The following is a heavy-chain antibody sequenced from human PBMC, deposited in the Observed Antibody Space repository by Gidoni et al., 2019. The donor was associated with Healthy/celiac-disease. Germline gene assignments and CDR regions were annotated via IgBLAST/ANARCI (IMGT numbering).Heavy chain of an antibody. CDR2: ISYDGSNK. J-gene: IGHJ6*02. V-gene: IGHV3-30-3*01. D-gene: IGHD6-19*01. CDR3: ARDWGPAAVARNYYYYGMDV. Sequence: QVQLVEFGGGVVQPGRSLRLSCAASGFTFSSYALHWVRQAPGKGLEWVAVISYDGSNKYYADAVKGRFTISRDNSKNTLYLQMNSLRAEDTAVYYCARDWGPAAVARNYYYYGMDVWGQGTTVTVSS. CDR1: GFTFSSYA.